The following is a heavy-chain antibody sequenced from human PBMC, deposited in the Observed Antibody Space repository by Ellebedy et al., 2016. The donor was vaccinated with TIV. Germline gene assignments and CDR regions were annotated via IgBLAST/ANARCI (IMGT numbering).Heavy chain of an antibody. D-gene: IGHD2-2*01. CDR1: GYTFTTYG. J-gene: IGHJ4*02. CDR3: VRDLIVLVPTTTRHLDY. Sequence: AASVKVSCKASGYTFTTYGISWVRQAPGQGLEWMGWISAYTGDTQYAPNLQGRVPMTTDTSTSTAYMELRRLRSDDTAVYYCVRDLIVLVPTTTRHLDYWGQGTLVTVSS. V-gene: IGHV1-18*01. CDR2: ISAYTGDT.